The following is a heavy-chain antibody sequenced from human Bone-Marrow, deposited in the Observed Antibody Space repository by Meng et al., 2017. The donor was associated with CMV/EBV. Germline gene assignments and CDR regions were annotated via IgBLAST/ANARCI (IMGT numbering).Heavy chain of an antibody. D-gene: IGHD1-1*01. Sequence: GESLKISCAASGFTFSSYAMHWVRQAPGKGLEWVAVISYDGSNKYYADSVKGRFTISRDNSKNTLYLQMNSLRAEDTAVYYCARDPVRWNDDLSFDYWGQGTRVTGSS. CDR3: ARDPVRWNDDLSFDY. CDR1: GFTFSSYA. J-gene: IGHJ4*02. V-gene: IGHV3-30-3*01. CDR2: ISYDGSNK.